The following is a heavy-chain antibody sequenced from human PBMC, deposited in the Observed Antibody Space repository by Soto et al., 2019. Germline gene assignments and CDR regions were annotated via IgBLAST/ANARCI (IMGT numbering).Heavy chain of an antibody. CDR1: GFTFDDYA. CDR2: INWNSGSI. V-gene: IGHV3-9*01. CDR3: VKDESINWYSGHFRH. D-gene: IGHD6-13*01. J-gene: IGHJ1*01. Sequence: GGSLRLSCAASGFTFDDYAMHWVRQVPGKGLEWVSGINWNSGSIGYADSVKGRFAVSRDNAKNSLHLQMNSLRAEDTAFYYCVKDESINWYSGHFRHWGQGTLVTVSS.